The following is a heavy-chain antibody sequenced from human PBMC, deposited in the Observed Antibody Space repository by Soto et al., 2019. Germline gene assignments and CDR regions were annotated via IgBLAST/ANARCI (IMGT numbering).Heavy chain of an antibody. CDR3: ARERSSGAFDI. V-gene: IGHV1-8*01. Sequence: QVQLVQSGAEVKKPGASVKVSCKTSGYTFTSYDINWVRQATGQGLEWMGWMNPNSGNTAYAQKFQGRVTMPRNTSIRTAYMELSSLCSEDTAVYYCARERSSGAFDIWGQGTMVTVSS. CDR1: GYTFTSYD. D-gene: IGHD1-26*01. J-gene: IGHJ3*02. CDR2: MNPNSGNT.